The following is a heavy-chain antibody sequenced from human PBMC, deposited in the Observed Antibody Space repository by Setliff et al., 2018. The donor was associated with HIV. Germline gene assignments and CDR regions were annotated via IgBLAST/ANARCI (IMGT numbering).Heavy chain of an antibody. Sequence: SETLSLTCSVSGGSISGYYWTWIRQPPGKGLEWIGYIYSSGSTNYNPSLKSRVTISVDTSKNQFSLKLNSVTAADTAVYYCARSPPTTFWSGYTYYYYMDVWGKGTTVTVSS. V-gene: IGHV4-4*09. CDR3: ARSPPTTFWSGYTYYYYMDV. D-gene: IGHD3-3*01. CDR2: IYSSGST. CDR1: GGSISGYY. J-gene: IGHJ6*03.